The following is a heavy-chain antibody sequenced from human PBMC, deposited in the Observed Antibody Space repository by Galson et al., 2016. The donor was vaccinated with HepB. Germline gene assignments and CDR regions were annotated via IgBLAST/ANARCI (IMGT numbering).Heavy chain of an antibody. CDR3: AREGGYCSSTSCYNYFGY. V-gene: IGHV3-7*03. D-gene: IGHD2-2*02. Sequence: SLRLSCAASGFTFSSFAISWVRQAPGKGLEWVANIKEDGSEKYYVDSVKGRFTISRDNAKNSLYLQMNSLRAEDTAVYYCAREGGYCSSTSCYNYFGYWGQGTLVTVSS. CDR1: GFTFSSFA. J-gene: IGHJ4*02. CDR2: IKEDGSEK.